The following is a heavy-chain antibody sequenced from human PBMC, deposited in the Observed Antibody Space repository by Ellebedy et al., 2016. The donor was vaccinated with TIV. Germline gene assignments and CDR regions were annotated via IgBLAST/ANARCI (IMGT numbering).Heavy chain of an antibody. CDR1: GFTFSGYS. V-gene: IGHV3-21*01. Sequence: PGGSLRLSCAASGFTFSGYSMNWVRQAPGTGLEWVSSIRSSSSYKYYRDSVKGRFTISRDNAKNSLYLQMNSLRAEDTAVYVCARDGRDAFDIWGQGIMVTVSS. CDR3: ARDGRDAFDI. J-gene: IGHJ3*02. CDR2: IRSSSSYK.